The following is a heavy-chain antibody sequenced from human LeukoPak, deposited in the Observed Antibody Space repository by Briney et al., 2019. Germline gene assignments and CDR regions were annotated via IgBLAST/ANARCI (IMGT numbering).Heavy chain of an antibody. Sequence: SETLSLSCTVSRGSINGALDYSAWIRETPEEQLGRVGSASHDVITNNSPSLGGRVSLSAYTSTNAFVMEVHSVTAAHSAIYYCARHTIFCSFFNCSPFDPWGQGTLVTVSS. D-gene: IGHD3-3*01. CDR1: RGSINGALDY. CDR3: ARHTIFCSFFNCSPFDP. V-gene: IGHV4-39*01. J-gene: IGHJ5*02. CDR2: ASHDVIT.